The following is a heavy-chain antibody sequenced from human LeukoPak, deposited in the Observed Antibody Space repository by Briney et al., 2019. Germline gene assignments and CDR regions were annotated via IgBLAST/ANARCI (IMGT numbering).Heavy chain of an antibody. Sequence: ASVKVSCKASGYTFTSYDINWVRQATGQGLEWMGWMNPNSGNTGYAQKFQGRVTMTRNTSISTAYMELSSLRSEDTAVYYCARGSDRSSSWYYYYYYMDVWGRGTTVTISS. CDR2: MNPNSGNT. CDR1: GYTFTSYD. CDR3: ARGSDRSSSWYYYYYYMDV. J-gene: IGHJ6*03. V-gene: IGHV1-8*01. D-gene: IGHD6-13*01.